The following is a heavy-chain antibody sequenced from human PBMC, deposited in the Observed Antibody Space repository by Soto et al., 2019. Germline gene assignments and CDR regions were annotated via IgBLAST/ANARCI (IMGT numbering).Heavy chain of an antibody. CDR3: ARGYSSSWPYFDY. CDR1: GFTFSSYS. D-gene: IGHD6-13*01. V-gene: IGHV3-48*01. J-gene: IGHJ4*02. CDR2: ISSSSSTI. Sequence: EVQLVESGGGLLQPGGSLRLSCAASGFTFSSYSMNWVRQAPGKGLEWVSYISSSSSTIYYADSVKGRFTISRDNAKNSLYLQMNSLRAEDTAVYYCARGYSSSWPYFDYWGQGTLVTVSS.